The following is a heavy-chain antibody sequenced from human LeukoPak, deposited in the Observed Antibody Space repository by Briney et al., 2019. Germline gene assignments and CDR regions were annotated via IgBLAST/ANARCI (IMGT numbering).Heavy chain of an antibody. V-gene: IGHV4-31*03. D-gene: IGHD2-21*02. CDR3: ARVSVTAGDFQH. CDR2: ISDSGST. J-gene: IGHJ1*01. CDR1: GGSISSGDYF. Sequence: AQTLSLTCTVSGGSISSGDYFWSWIRQHPGQGLEWIGYISDSGSTYYNPSLKSRLTISADTSKKQFSLKLSSVTAADTAVYYCARVSVTAGDFQHWGQGTLVTVSS.